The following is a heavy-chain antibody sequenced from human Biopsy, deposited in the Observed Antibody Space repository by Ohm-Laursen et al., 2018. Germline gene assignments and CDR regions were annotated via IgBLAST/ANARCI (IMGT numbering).Heavy chain of an antibody. D-gene: IGHD3-22*01. Sequence: GASVKVSCKASGYTFTTYGISWVRQAPGQGLEWMGWINAKTGDTNYAQKFQGRVTMTRDTSISTAYVDLSSLRSDDTAVYYCTRGGYYYDSLAYYYWFDPWGQGTLVTVSS. CDR2: INAKTGDT. V-gene: IGHV1-18*01. CDR1: GYTFTTYG. CDR3: TRGGYYYDSLAYYYWFDP. J-gene: IGHJ5*02.